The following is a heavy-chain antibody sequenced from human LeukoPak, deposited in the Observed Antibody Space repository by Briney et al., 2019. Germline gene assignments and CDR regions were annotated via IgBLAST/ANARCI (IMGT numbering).Heavy chain of an antibody. D-gene: IGHD3-16*01. J-gene: IGHJ4*02. CDR3: ARVLGGLAFRTFDY. V-gene: IGHV1-18*01. Sequence: SVKVSCKASGYTFTSYGISWVRQAPGQGLEWMGWISAYNGNTNYAQKLQGRVTMTTDTSTSTAYMELSSLRSEDTAVYYCARVLGGLAFRTFDYWGQGTLVTVSS. CDR1: GYTFTSYG. CDR2: ISAYNGNT.